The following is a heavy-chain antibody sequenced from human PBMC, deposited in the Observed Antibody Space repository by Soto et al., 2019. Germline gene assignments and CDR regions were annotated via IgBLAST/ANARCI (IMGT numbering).Heavy chain of an antibody. CDR3: ARLYCSGGSCWEGYFDY. Sequence: SVKVSCKASGGTFSSYTISWVRQAPGQGLEWMGRIIPILGIANYAQKFQGRVTITADKSTSTAYMELSSLRSEDTAVYYCARLYCSGGSCWEGYFDYWGQGTLVTVSS. CDR1: GGTFSSYT. J-gene: IGHJ4*02. CDR2: IIPILGIA. V-gene: IGHV1-69*02. D-gene: IGHD2-15*01.